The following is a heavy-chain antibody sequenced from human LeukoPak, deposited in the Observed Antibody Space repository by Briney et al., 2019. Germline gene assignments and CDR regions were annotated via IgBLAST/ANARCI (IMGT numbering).Heavy chain of an antibody. J-gene: IGHJ3*02. CDR3: ARGPTDFDASDI. CDR2: IKHDGSET. Sequence: GGSLRLSCAASGFTISSYWMSWVRQVPGKGLECVAHIKHDGSETYYVDTVRGRFIISRDNAKNSLYLQMNSLRVEDTAVYHCARGPTDFDASDIWGHGTLVTVSS. V-gene: IGHV3-7*01. CDR1: GFTISSYW.